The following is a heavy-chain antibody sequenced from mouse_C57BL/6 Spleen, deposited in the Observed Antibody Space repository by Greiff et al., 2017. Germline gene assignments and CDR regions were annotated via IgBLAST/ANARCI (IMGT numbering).Heavy chain of an antibody. D-gene: IGHD2-4*01. CDR3: ASIYYDYDVWAMDY. CDR2: ISYDGSN. CDR1: GYSITSGYY. J-gene: IGHJ4*01. V-gene: IGHV3-6*01. Sequence: EVQLQESGPGLVKPSQSLSLTCSVTGYSITSGYYWNWIRQFPGNKLEWMGYISYDGSNNYNPSLKNRISITRDTSKNQFFLKLNSVTTEDTATYYCASIYYDYDVWAMDYWGQGTSVTVSS.